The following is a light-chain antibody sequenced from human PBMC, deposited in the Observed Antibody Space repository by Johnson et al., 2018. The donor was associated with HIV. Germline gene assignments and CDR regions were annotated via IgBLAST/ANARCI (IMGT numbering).Light chain of an antibody. CDR1: SSNIGKNS. CDR3: GTWDSSLSAPYI. V-gene: IGLV1-51*02. J-gene: IGLJ1*01. CDR2: ENN. Sequence: QSVLTQPTSVSAAPGQKVTIPCSGSSSNIGKNSVSWYQQLPGTAPKLLIYENNKRPTGITDRFSGSKSGTSATMGINGLQTGDEADYYCGTWDSSLSAPYIFGTGTQVTVL.